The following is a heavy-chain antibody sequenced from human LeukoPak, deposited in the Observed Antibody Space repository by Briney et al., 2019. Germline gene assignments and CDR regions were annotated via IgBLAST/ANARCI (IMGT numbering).Heavy chain of an antibody. CDR2: IKSDGSST. Sequence: GGSLRLSCAASGFTSSSYWMHWARQAPGKGLVWVSRIKSDGSSTSYADSVKGRFTISRDNAKNTLYLQMNSLRAEDTAVYSCARGSSGFVNGLDIWGQGTRVTVSS. CDR3: ARGSSGFVNGLDI. J-gene: IGHJ3*02. CDR1: GFTSSSYW. V-gene: IGHV3-74*01. D-gene: IGHD3-22*01.